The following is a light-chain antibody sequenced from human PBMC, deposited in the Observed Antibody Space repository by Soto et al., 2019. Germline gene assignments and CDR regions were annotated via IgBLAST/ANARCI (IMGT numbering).Light chain of an antibody. CDR2: DVN. CDR1: SSDVGGYNY. CDR3: SSYTSSSTQV. V-gene: IGLV2-14*01. J-gene: IGLJ1*01. Sequence: QSALTQPASVSGSPGQSITISCTGTSSDVGGYNYVSWYQQHPGKAPKLMIYDVNNRPSGVSNRFSGSKSGNTASLTISGLQAEDEAAYYCSSYTSSSTQVFGTGTKLTVL.